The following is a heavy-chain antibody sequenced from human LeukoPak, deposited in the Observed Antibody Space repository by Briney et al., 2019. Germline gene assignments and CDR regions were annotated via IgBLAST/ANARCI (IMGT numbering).Heavy chain of an antibody. V-gene: IGHV3-74*01. D-gene: IGHD4-23*01. CDR1: GFTFSNYW. CDR3: SSGNSHAFDI. Sequence: GGSLRLSCAASGFTFSNYWMHWVRQAPGKGLVWVSRINSDGSSTSYADSVKGRFTISRDNAKNTPYLQMNNLRAEDTAVYYCSSGNSHAFDIWGQGTMVTVSS. J-gene: IGHJ3*02. CDR2: INSDGSST.